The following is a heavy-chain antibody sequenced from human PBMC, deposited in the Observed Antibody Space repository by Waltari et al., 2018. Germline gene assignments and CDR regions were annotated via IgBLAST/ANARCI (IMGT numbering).Heavy chain of an antibody. CDR1: AFTFSLYT. J-gene: IGHJ6*03. CDR2: MSFDGGQK. D-gene: IGHD6-25*01. V-gene: IGHV3-30*17. CDR3: ARGMRSGSGYFYYYLDV. Sequence: QVQLVESGGGVVQPGRSLTVSCEASAFTFSLYTLHCVRHAPGKGLEWVAAMSFDGGQKAYADSVRGRFTISRDNSKSTVNVDMNSLRPEDTAMYYCARGMRSGSGYFYYYLDVWGKGTTVTVSS.